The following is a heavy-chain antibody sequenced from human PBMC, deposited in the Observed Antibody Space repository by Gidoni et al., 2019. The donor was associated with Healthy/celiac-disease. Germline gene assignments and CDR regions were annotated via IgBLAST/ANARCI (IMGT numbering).Heavy chain of an antibody. CDR3: TRVLIEDNASSIYGY. Sequence: EVQLVESGGGLVKPGGSLRLPWAASGFTFSKYWMDWVRQAPGKGLVWVSRIKSDGTATFYADSVKGRCTISRDNGKNTLYLQMDSLTAEDTAVYYCTRVLIEDNASSIYGYWGQGTLVTVSS. CDR2: IKSDGTAT. V-gene: IGHV3-74*01. CDR1: GFTFSKYW. D-gene: IGHD6-6*01. J-gene: IGHJ4*02.